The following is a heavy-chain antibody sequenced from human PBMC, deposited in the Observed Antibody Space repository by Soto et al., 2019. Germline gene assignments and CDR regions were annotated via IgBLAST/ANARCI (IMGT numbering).Heavy chain of an antibody. CDR3: AKGEVRGIIPSYFDY. Sequence: GGYLRLSCAGSGFTSRWFGMNRVRQAPGKGLEWVARISNDGSNEYYVDSVKGRFTISRDNSKNTLYLQMDSLRAEHTAAYYCAKGEVRGIIPSYFDYWGLGTLVTVSS. CDR2: ISNDGSNE. J-gene: IGHJ4*02. CDR1: GFTSRWFG. D-gene: IGHD3-10*01. V-gene: IGHV3-30*18.